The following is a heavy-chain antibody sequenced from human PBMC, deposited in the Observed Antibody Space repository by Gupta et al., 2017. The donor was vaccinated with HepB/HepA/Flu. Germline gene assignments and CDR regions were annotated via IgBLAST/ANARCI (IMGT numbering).Heavy chain of an antibody. J-gene: IGHJ4*02. CDR3: AKDRGYNSGWNFDY. CDR2: ISKDGTNK. CDR1: GFSFSSYG. D-gene: IGHD6-19*01. V-gene: IGHV3-30*18. Sequence: QVHLVESGGGVVQPGRSLRLSCAASGFSFSSYGLHWVRQAPGKGLEWVAIISKDGTNKYYVDSVKGRFTISRDNSKNTLYLEMNSPRDEDTAVYYCAKDRGYNSGWNFDYWGQGTPVTVSS.